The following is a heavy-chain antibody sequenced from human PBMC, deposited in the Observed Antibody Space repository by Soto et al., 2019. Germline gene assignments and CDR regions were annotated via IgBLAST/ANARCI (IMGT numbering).Heavy chain of an antibody. V-gene: IGHV3-33*01. D-gene: IGHD6-19*01. CDR2: IWYDGSNA. Sequence: QVQLVESGGGVVQPGRSLRLSCAASGFNFSIFGMHWVRQAPGKGLEWAAIIWYDGSNAYYADSVRGRFTISRDNSKNTVYLQMNSLRAEDTAVYYCARDKGSSTVVSGISQEGYFDSWGQGTLVTVSS. CDR3: ARDKGSSTVVSGISQEGYFDS. CDR1: GFNFSIFG. J-gene: IGHJ4*02.